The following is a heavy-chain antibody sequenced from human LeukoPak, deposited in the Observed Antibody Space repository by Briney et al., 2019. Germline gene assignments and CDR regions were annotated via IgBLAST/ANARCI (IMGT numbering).Heavy chain of an antibody. V-gene: IGHV4-61*01. CDR3: ARDEMVAGQHYGMDV. Sequence: SSETLSLTCTVSCGSVSSGSYYWSWIRHPPGRGLEWIGYIYYSGSTNYNPSLKSRVTISVDTSKNQFSLKLSSVTAADTAVYYCARDEMVAGQHYGMDVWGQGTTVTVSS. J-gene: IGHJ6*02. CDR1: CGSVSSGSYY. CDR2: IYYSGST. D-gene: IGHD6-19*01.